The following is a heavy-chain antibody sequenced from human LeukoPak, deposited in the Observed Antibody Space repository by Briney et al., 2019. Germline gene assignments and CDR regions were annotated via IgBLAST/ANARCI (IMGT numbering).Heavy chain of an antibody. J-gene: IGHJ4*02. CDR2: ISAYNGNT. Sequence: ASVKVSCKASGYTFTSYGISWVRQAPGQGLEWMGWISAYNGNTNYAQKLQGRVTMTTDTSTSTAYMELRSLRSDDTAVYYCACLQWLVHDRYYDYWGQGTLVTVSS. V-gene: IGHV1-18*01. D-gene: IGHD6-19*01. CDR3: ACLQWLVHDRYYDY. CDR1: GYTFTSYG.